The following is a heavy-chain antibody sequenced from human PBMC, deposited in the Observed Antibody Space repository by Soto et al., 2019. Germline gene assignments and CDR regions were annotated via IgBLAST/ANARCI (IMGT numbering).Heavy chain of an antibody. D-gene: IGHD2-2*01. CDR2: INAGNGNT. CDR3: ASAALGYCSSTSCYFSGGLGYFDY. J-gene: IGHJ4*02. V-gene: IGHV1-3*01. Sequence: QVQLVQSGAEVKQPGASVKVSCKASGYTFTSYAMHWVRQAPGQRLEWMGWINAGNGNTKYSQKFQGRVTITRDTSASTAYMELSSLRSEDTAVYYCASAALGYCSSTSCYFSGGLGYFDYWGQGTLVTVSS. CDR1: GYTFTSYA.